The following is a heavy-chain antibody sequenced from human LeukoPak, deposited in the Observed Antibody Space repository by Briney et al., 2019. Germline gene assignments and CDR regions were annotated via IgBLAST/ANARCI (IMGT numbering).Heavy chain of an antibody. CDR3: ARDPTP. CDR2: ISDSGTTR. J-gene: IGHJ5*02. Sequence: KPGGSLRLSCAASGFTFSDYYMAWVRQAPGKGLEWASYISDSGTTRYYTDSVRGRFAISRDNAKNSLFLQMNSLRAEDTAVYYCARDPTPWGQGTLVTVSS. V-gene: IGHV3-11*04. CDR1: GFTFSDYY.